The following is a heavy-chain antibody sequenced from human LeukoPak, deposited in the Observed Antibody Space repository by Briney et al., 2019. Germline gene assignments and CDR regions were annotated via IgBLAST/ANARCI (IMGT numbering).Heavy chain of an antibody. CDR3: ARGWYSSSWYEDY. J-gene: IGHJ4*02. D-gene: IGHD6-13*01. Sequence: SETLSLTCAVYGGSFSGYYWSWIRQPPGKGLEWIGEINHSGCTNYNPSLKSRVTISVDTSKNQFSLKLSSVTAADTAVYYCARGWYSSSWYEDYWGQGTLVTVSS. CDR2: INHSGCT. CDR1: GGSFSGYY. V-gene: IGHV4-34*01.